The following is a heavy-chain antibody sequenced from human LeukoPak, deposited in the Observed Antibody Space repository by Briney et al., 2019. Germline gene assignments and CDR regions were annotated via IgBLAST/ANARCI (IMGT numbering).Heavy chain of an antibody. CDR2: IYPGDSDT. CDR3: ARPYYDSSGYYSGFDP. CDR1: GYSFTSYW. Sequence: PGESLKISCKGSGYSFTSYWIGWVRQMPRKGLEWMGIIYPGDSDTRYSPSFQGQVTISADKSISTAYLQWSSLKASDTAMYYCARPYYDSSGYYSGFDPWGQGTLVTVSS. J-gene: IGHJ5*02. D-gene: IGHD3-22*01. V-gene: IGHV5-51*01.